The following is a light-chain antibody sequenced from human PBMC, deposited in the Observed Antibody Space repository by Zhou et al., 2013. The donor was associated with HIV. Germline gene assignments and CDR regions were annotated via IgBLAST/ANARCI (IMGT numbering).Light chain of an antibody. CDR3: QQRTNWAPP. Sequence: EIVLTQSPGTLSLSPGESATLSCRASQILFTRYLAWYRQKAGQAPRLLVYGESGRAAGIPARFTGSGSGTDFTLTISRLEPEDSAVYYCQQRTNWAPPFGGGTRVEI. V-gene: IGKV3D-20*02. CDR2: GES. J-gene: IGKJ4*01. CDR1: QILFTRY.